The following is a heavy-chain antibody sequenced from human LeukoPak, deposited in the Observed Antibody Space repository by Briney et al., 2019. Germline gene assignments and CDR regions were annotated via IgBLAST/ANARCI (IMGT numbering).Heavy chain of an antibody. D-gene: IGHD1-26*01. J-gene: IGHJ6*02. Sequence: ASVKVSCKASGYTFTGQYIHWVRQAPGQGLEWMGWINPNSGGTNYAQKFQGWVTMTRDTSISTVYMELSRLRSDNTAVYYCASQVGADYGMDVWGQGTTVTVSS. CDR3: ASQVGADYGMDV. CDR2: INPNSGGT. V-gene: IGHV1-2*04. CDR1: GYTFTGQY.